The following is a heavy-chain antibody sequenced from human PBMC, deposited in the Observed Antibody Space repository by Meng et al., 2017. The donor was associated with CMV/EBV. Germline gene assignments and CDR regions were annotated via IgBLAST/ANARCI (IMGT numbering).Heavy chain of an antibody. CDR1: GYSFIGHY. Sequence: VQLVQSGREVEKPGASVKVSCKPSGYSFIGHYIHWVRQAPGQGLEWMGRINPNSAGTNYVEKFQGRVTMTRDTSNNIVYMELTRLTSDDTAVYYCTRSWIDSFTPDFDYWGQGTLVTVSS. V-gene: IGHV1-2*06. J-gene: IGHJ4*02. CDR2: INPNSAGT. D-gene: IGHD2-2*03. CDR3: TRSWIDSFTPDFDY.